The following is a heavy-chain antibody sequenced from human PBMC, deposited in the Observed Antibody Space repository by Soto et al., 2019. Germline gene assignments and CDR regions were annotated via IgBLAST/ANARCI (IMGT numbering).Heavy chain of an antibody. CDR1: GDNFNFYS. J-gene: IGHJ4*02. CDR2: VNPIVSMS. Sequence: QVQLVQSGAEVKRPGSSVKVSCKSSGDNFNFYSINWVRQAPGLGLEWMGRVNPIVSMSNYAQKFQGRVTMTADKSTRTAYMVLSSLRSEDTAIYYCASSYGSGYRAFDYWGQGALVTVSS. CDR3: ASSYGSGYRAFDY. D-gene: IGHD3-10*01. V-gene: IGHV1-69*02.